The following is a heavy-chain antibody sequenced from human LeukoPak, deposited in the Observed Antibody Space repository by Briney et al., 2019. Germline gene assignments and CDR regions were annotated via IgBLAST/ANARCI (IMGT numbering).Heavy chain of an antibody. J-gene: IGHJ1*01. CDR2: IYYSGST. Sequence: SETLSLTCTVSGGSISSYYWSWIRQPPGEGLEWIGYIYYSGSTNYNPSLKSRVTISVDTSKNQFSLKLSSVTAADTAVYYCARGPPDDYGDVEYFQHWGQGTLVTVSS. CDR3: ARGPPDDYGDVEYFQH. V-gene: IGHV4-59*01. CDR1: GGSISSYY. D-gene: IGHD4-17*01.